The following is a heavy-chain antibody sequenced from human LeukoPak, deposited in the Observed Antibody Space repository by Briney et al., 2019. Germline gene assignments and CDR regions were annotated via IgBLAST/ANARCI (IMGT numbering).Heavy chain of an antibody. CDR3: AKGAWFGELSQG. J-gene: IGHJ4*02. D-gene: IGHD3-10*01. V-gene: IGHV3-15*01. CDR1: GFTFSNAW. CDR2: IKSKTDGGTT. Sequence: PGGSLRLSCAASGFTFSNAWMSWVRQAPGKGLEWVGRIKSKTDGGTTDYAAPVKGRFTISRDDSKNTLYLQMNSLKTEDTAVYYCAKGAWFGELSQGWGQGTLVTVSS.